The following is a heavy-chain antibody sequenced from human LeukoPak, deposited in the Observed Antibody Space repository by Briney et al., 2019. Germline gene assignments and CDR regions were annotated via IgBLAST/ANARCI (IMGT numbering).Heavy chain of an antibody. Sequence: SETLSLTCTVSGGSISSSSYYWGWIRQPPGKGLEWIGSIYYSGSTYYNPSLKSRVTISVDTSKNQFSLKLSSVSAADTAVYYCARDTKFSSQPPDSFDSWGRGTLVTVSS. D-gene: IGHD6-6*01. J-gene: IGHJ4*02. CDR2: IYYSGST. CDR3: ARDTKFSSQPPDSFDS. CDR1: GGSISSSSYY. V-gene: IGHV4-39*02.